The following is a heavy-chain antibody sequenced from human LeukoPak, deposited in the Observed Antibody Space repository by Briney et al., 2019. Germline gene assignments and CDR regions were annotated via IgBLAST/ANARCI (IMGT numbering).Heavy chain of an antibody. CDR2: IYTSGST. Sequence: SSETLSLTCTVSGGSISSGSYYWSWIRQPAGKGLEWIGRIYTSGSTNYNPSLKSRVTISVDTSKNQFSLKLSSVTAADTAVYYCALTLGYCSSTSCLTGAFDIWGQGTMVTVSS. V-gene: IGHV4-61*02. D-gene: IGHD2-2*01. J-gene: IGHJ3*02. CDR1: GGSISSGSYY. CDR3: ALTLGYCSSTSCLTGAFDI.